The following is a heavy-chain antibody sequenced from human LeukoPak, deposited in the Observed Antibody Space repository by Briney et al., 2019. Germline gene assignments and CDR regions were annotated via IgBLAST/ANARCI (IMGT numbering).Heavy chain of an antibody. V-gene: IGHV1-2*02. Sequence: ASVKVSCKASGYTFTGYYMHWVRQAPGQGLEWMGWINPNIGDTNYAQKFQGRVTMTRDTSISTAYMELSRLRFDDTAVYYCARINSIRWYDFWGQGTLVTVSS. CDR3: ARINSIRWYDF. CDR2: INPNIGDT. D-gene: IGHD6-13*01. J-gene: IGHJ4*02. CDR1: GYTFTGYY.